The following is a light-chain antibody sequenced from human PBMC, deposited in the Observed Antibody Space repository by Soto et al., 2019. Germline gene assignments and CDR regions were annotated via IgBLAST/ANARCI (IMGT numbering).Light chain of an antibody. J-gene: IGKJ2*01. V-gene: IGKV1-39*01. CDR1: QSITNY. Sequence: DIQMTQSQSSLSVSVGDRVTITCRTSQSITNYLNWYQQKPGKAPKLLVYAASSLQSGVPSRFSGNGSGTDFTLTISSLQPEAFASDYCQQSDSYPYTFGQGTKLEIK. CDR2: AAS. CDR3: QQSDSYPYT.